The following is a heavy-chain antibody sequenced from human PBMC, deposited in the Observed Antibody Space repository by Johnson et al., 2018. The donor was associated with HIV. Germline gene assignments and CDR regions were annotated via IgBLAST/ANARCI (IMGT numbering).Heavy chain of an antibody. CDR2: ISWNSANI. D-gene: IGHD2-15*01. J-gene: IGHJ3*02. Sequence: VQLVESGGGLVQPGRSLRLSCAVSGFSFDAYAMHWVRQAPGKGPEWVSGISWNSANIGYAASVKGRLTISRDTAKTSLYLQMHSLRAEDTALYYCAKDIHMVAPRRAFDIWGQGTMVIVTS. CDR3: AKDIHMVAPRRAFDI. V-gene: IGHV3-9*01. CDR1: GFSFDAYA.